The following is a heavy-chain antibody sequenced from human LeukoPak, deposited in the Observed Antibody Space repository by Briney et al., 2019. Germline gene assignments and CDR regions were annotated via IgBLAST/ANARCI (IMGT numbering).Heavy chain of an antibody. J-gene: IGHJ4*02. CDR1: GGTLSSYV. Sequence: GASVKVSCKASGGTLSSYVINWVRQAPGQGLEWMGGIIPLFGTPNYAQRFQGRLTITADESTNTVYMELSSLRFDDTAVYYCASLPETYSSGLYTVDYWGRGTLLTVSS. CDR2: IIPLFGTP. V-gene: IGHV1-69*13. D-gene: IGHD6-19*01. CDR3: ASLPETYSSGLYTVDY.